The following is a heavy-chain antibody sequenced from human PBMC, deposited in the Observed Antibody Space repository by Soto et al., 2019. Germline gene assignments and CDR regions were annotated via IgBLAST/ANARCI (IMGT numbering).Heavy chain of an antibody. J-gene: IGHJ3*02. Sequence: PGGSLRLSCAASGFTFSDYYMSWIRQAPGKGLEWVSYISSSGSTIYYADSVKGRFTISRDNAKNSLYLQMNSLRAEDTAVYYCAKTINKTMVRGLSSNAFDIWGQGIMVTVSS. D-gene: IGHD3-10*01. CDR2: ISSSGSTI. CDR1: GFTFSDYY. CDR3: AKTINKTMVRGLSSNAFDI. V-gene: IGHV3-11*01.